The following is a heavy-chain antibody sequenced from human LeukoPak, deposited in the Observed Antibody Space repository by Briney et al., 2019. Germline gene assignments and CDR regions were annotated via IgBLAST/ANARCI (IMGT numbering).Heavy chain of an antibody. D-gene: IGHD3-10*01. Sequence: SETLSLTCTVSGGSISSYYWSWIRQPPGKGLEWIGYIYYSGSTNYNPSLKSRVTISVDTSKNQFSLKLSSVTAADTAVYYCARLPLSKMVRGVIAGWFDPWGQGTLVTVSS. CDR1: GGSISSYY. CDR3: ARLPLSKMVRGVIAGWFDP. V-gene: IGHV4-59*08. J-gene: IGHJ5*02. CDR2: IYYSGST.